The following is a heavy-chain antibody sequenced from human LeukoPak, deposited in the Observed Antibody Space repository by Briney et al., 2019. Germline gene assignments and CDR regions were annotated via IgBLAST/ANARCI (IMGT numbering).Heavy chain of an antibody. J-gene: IGHJ4*02. CDR2: ISAYNGNT. CDR1: GYTFTSYG. CDR3: ARGPIGGVIVSFRY. Sequence: ASVKVSCKASGYTFTSYGISWVRQAPGQGLEWMGWISAYNGNTNYAQKLQCRVTMTTDTSTSTAYMELRSLRSDDTAVYYCARGPIGGVIVSFRYWGQGTLVTVSS. D-gene: IGHD3-16*02. V-gene: IGHV1-18*01.